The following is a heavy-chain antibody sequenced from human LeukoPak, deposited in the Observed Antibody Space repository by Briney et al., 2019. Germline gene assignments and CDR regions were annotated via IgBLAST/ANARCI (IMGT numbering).Heavy chain of an antibody. CDR3: ARQEYCSGGSCYTWFDP. CDR1: GYSINNYW. CDR2: IYPADSDI. Sequence: GESLKISCKGSGYSINNYWIGWVRQMPGKGLEWMGIIYPADSDIRYSPSFQGQVTISADKSISTAYLQWSSLKASDTAIYYCARQEYCSGGSCYTWFDPWGQGTLVTVSS. D-gene: IGHD2-15*01. V-gene: IGHV5-51*01. J-gene: IGHJ5*02.